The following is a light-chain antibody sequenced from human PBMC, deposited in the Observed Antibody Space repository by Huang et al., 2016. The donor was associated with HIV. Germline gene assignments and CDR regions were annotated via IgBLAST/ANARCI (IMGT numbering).Light chain of an antibody. CDR2: ATS. J-gene: IGKJ4*01. V-gene: IGKV3-15*01. CDR1: QSVRDK. Sequence: EIVMTQSPDTLSVSPGERATLSCRASQSVRDKVAWYQQKPGQAPRLLLHATSTRAAGVPARFSGSGSGTEFTLTISGLQSEDCGVYYCQQYESWPPLTFGGGTKVEIK. CDR3: QQYESWPPLT.